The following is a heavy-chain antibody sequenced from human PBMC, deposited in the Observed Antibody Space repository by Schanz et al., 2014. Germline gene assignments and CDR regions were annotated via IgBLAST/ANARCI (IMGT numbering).Heavy chain of an antibody. Sequence: VQLEQSGAEVKKPGSSVKVSCKASGGTFSSFGINWVRQAPGQGLEWMGRIIPSLGIATYAQKFQGRLTITADKSTSTAYMELSSLRSDDTAVYYCARGGGPEDVFDIWGQGTILTVSS. J-gene: IGHJ3*02. CDR3: ARGGGPEDVFDI. CDR1: GGTFSSFG. CDR2: IIPSLGIA. D-gene: IGHD5-12*01. V-gene: IGHV1-69*04.